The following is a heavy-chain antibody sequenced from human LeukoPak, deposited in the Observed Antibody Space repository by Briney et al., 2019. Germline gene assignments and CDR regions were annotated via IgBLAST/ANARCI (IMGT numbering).Heavy chain of an antibody. J-gene: IGHJ3*02. D-gene: IGHD2-8*01. CDR2: IIPIFGTA. V-gene: IGHV1-69*05. CDR3: ARQRGGQYEDAFDI. Sequence: SVKVSCKAPGGTFSSYAISWVRQAPGQGLEWMGGIIPIFGTANYAQNFQGRVTMTRDTSTSTVYMELSSLRSEDTAVYYCARQRGGQYEDAFDIWGQGTMVTVSS. CDR1: GGTFSSYA.